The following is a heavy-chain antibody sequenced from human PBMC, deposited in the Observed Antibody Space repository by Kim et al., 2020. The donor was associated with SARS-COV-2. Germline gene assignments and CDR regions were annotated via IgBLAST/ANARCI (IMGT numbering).Heavy chain of an antibody. CDR1: GDTFTNNY. CDR3: ARDLGRSGHDTFDI. CDR2: ISPSGGST. D-gene: IGHD5-12*01. V-gene: IGHV1-46*01. J-gene: IGHJ3*02. Sequence: ASVKVSCSASGDTFTNNYIHWVRQAPGQGPEWMGIISPSGGSTTYAQKFQGRVTMTRDSSTGTVYMELRRLRSEDTAVYYCARDLGRSGHDTFDIWGQGTMVTVS.